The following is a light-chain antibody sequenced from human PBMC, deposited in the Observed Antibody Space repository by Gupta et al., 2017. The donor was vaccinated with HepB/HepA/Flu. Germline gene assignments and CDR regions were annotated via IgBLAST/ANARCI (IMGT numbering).Light chain of an antibody. CDR1: QGIRND. V-gene: IGKV1-17*01. CDR2: AAS. Sequence: DIQLAPSPSSLSASVGARVTITCRASQGIRNDLGWYQQKPEKAPKRLIYAASSLESGVPSRFGGGGSRTEFTLTISSLQPEDFATYYWQQEISSPWTFGQGTKVEI. J-gene: IGKJ1*01. CDR3: QQEISSPWT.